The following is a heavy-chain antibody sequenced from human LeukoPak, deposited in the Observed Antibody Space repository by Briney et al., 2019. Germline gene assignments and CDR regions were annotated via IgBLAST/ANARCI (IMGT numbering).Heavy chain of an antibody. Sequence: PGGSLRLSCAASGFTFSSYNMNWVRQAPGKGLEWVSSISSSSDYIYYADSVKGRFTISRDNAKNSLYLQMKSLRAEDTAVYYCARGKTSQNIVTRKTYNWFDPWGQGTLVTVSS. CDR1: GFTFSSYN. V-gene: IGHV3-21*01. J-gene: IGHJ5*02. D-gene: IGHD2/OR15-2a*01. CDR2: ISSSSDYI. CDR3: ARGKTSQNIVTRKTYNWFDP.